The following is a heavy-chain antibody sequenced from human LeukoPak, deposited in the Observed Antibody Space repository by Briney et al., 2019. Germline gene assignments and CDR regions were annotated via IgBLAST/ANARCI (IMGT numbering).Heavy chain of an antibody. D-gene: IGHD2-15*01. J-gene: IGHJ4*02. CDR2: INHSGST. CDR3: ARARRGVAATDTYDY. V-gene: IGHV4-34*01. Sequence: PSETLSLTCAVYGGSFSGYYWSWIRQPPGRGLEWIGEINHSGSTNYNPSLKSRVTISVDTSKNQFSLKLSSVTAADTAVYYCARARRGVAATDTYDYWGQGTLVTVSS. CDR1: GGSFSGYY.